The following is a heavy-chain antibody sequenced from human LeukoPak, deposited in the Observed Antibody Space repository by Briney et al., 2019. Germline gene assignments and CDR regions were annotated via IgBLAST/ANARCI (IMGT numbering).Heavy chain of an antibody. D-gene: IGHD2-2*01. Sequence: SETLSLTCTVSGGSISSYYWSWIRQPPGRGLEWIGRIYTSGSTNYNPSLRSRVTMSVDTSKNQFSLKLSSVTAADTAVYYCARTDCSSSRCYPHYYYYYYMDVWGKGTTVTVSS. CDR1: GGSISSYY. J-gene: IGHJ6*03. CDR3: ARTDCSSSRCYPHYYYYYYMDV. V-gene: IGHV4-4*07. CDR2: IYTSGST.